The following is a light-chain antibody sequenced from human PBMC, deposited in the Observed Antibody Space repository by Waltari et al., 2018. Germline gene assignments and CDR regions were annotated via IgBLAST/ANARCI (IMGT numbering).Light chain of an antibody. Sequence: EIVLTQSPGTLSLSPGERATLSCRASQSISRTFAWYQQKPGQAPRLLIYGASTRPTGIPDRFSGSGSGTDFSLTISRLEPEDFAVYYCQHYVRLPVTFGQGTKVEIK. CDR1: QSISRTF. CDR3: QHYVRLPVT. V-gene: IGKV3-20*01. CDR2: GAS. J-gene: IGKJ1*01.